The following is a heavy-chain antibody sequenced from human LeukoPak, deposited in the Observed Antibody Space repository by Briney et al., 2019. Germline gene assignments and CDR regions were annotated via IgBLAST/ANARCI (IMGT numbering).Heavy chain of an antibody. CDR1: GYTFTSYG. Sequence: GASVKVSCKASGYTFTSYGISWVRQAPGQGLEWMGWISAYNGNTNYAQKLQGRVTMTTDTSTSTAYMELRSLRSDDTAVYYCASVDLYYYDSSGYYSFDYWGQGTLVTVSS. CDR2: ISAYNGNT. D-gene: IGHD3-22*01. J-gene: IGHJ4*02. CDR3: ASVDLYYYDSSGYYSFDY. V-gene: IGHV1-18*01.